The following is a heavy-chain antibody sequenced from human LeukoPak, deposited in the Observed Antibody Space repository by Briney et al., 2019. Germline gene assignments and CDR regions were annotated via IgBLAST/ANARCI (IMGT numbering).Heavy chain of an antibody. J-gene: IGHJ4*02. V-gene: IGHV3-66*01. CDR1: GFTVSSSY. CDR3: ARDQSWLPDY. CDR2: IYSGGRT. D-gene: IGHD5-12*01. Sequence: GGSLRLSCAASGFTVSSSYMSWVRQAPGKGLEWVSVIYSGGRTSYADSVKGRFTVSRDNAQNSLYLQMNSLRVEDTAVYYCARDQSWLPDYWGQGTLVTVSS.